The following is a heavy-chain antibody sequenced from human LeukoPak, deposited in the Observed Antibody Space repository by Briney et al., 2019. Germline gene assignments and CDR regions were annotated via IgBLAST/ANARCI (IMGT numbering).Heavy chain of an antibody. Sequence: GGSLRLSCTASGFTFGDYAMSWFRQAPGKGLEWVGFIRSKAYGGTTEYAASVKGRFTISRDDSKSIAYLQMNSLKTEDTAVYYCTRYSSGWPTDYWGQGTLVTVSS. CDR3: TRYSSGWPTDY. V-gene: IGHV3-49*03. CDR1: GFTFGDYA. D-gene: IGHD6-19*01. CDR2: IRSKAYGGTT. J-gene: IGHJ4*02.